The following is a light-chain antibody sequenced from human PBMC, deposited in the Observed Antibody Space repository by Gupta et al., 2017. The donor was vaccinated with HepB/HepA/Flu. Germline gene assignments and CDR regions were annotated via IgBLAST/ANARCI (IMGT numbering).Light chain of an antibody. J-gene: IGLJ1*01. CDR3: SSCTRSITRV. Sequence: QSALTQPASVSGSPGQSITISCTGTNNDIGDYNYVSWYQQHPGKAPKLVIYDVSNRPSGVSNRFSGSKSGNTASLTISGLQAEDEADYYCSSCTRSITRVFGTGTKLTVL. CDR2: DVS. CDR1: NNDIGDYNY. V-gene: IGLV2-14*01.